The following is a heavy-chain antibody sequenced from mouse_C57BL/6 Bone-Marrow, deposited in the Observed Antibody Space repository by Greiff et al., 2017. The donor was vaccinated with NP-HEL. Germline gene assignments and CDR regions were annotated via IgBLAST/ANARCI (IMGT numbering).Heavy chain of an antibody. D-gene: IGHD1-1*01. Sequence: VQLQQSGPELVKPGASVKMSCKASGYTFTDYNMHWVKQSHGKSLEWIGYINPNNGGNSYNQKFKGKATLTVNQSSSTAYMELRSLTSEDSAVYYCARLLLRLAWYAYWGKGTLVTVSA. V-gene: IGHV1-22*01. CDR1: GYTFTDYN. CDR3: ARLLLRLAWYAY. J-gene: IGHJ3*01. CDR2: INPNNGGN.